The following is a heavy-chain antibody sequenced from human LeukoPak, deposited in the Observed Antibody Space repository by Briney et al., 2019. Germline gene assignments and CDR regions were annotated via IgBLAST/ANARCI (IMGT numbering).Heavy chain of an antibody. V-gene: IGHV3-23*01. CDR3: AKTYYYDSSGYFDY. Sequence: GGSLRLSCAASGFAFSSYAMSWVRQAPGKGLEWVSAISGSGGSTYYADSVKGRFTISRDNSKNTLYLQMNSLRAEDTAVYYCAKTYYYDSSGYFDYWGQGTLVTVSS. CDR1: GFAFSSYA. J-gene: IGHJ4*02. CDR2: ISGSGGST. D-gene: IGHD3-22*01.